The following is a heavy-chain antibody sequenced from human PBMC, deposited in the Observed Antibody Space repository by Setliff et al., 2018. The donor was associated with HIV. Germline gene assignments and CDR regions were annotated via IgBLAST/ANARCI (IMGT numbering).Heavy chain of an antibody. Sequence: PGGSLRLSCAASGFTFSNYNMNWVRQAPGKGLEWVSSISSSGYMHYADSVKGRFTISRDNAKNSLYLQMNSLRVEDTAVYYCARSYHYGSGSPRLFYFQHWGQGTLVTVSS. V-gene: IGHV3-21*01. D-gene: IGHD3-10*01. CDR1: GFTFSNYN. CDR2: ISSSGYM. CDR3: ARSYHYGSGSPRLFYFQH. J-gene: IGHJ1*01.